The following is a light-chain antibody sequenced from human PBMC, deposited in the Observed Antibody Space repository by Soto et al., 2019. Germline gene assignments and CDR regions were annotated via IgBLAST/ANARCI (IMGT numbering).Light chain of an antibody. CDR1: QSVGSN. V-gene: IGKV3-15*01. Sequence: EIVLTQSPATLSVSPGERATLSCRASQSVGSNFAWYQQKPGQAPRLLIFASSTRATGVPARFSGSGSGKEFTLTISSLQSEDFAVYYCQQYGDWPLTFGGGAKVE. CDR3: QQYGDWPLT. CDR2: ASS. J-gene: IGKJ4*01.